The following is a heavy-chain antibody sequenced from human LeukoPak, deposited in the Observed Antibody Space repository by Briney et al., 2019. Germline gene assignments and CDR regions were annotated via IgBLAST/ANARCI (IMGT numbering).Heavy chain of an antibody. CDR3: ARTVYSRPAAGLDY. CDR1: GDSISRSKNY. J-gene: IGHJ4*02. D-gene: IGHD6-25*01. V-gene: IGHV4-39*01. CDR2: VYYSGST. Sequence: SETLSLTCTVSGDSISRSKNYWGWIRQPPGKGLEWIGSVYYSGSTYYNPSLKSRVTMSVDTSKNQFSLKLSSVTAADTAVYYCARTVYSRPAAGLDYWGQGTLVTVSS.